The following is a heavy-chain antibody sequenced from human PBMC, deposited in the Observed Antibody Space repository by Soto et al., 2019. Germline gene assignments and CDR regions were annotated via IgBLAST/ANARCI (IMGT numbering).Heavy chain of an antibody. J-gene: IGHJ6*02. V-gene: IGHV4-34*01. CDR3: ARGRWGSYSLSYYYYYGMDV. Sequence: PSETLSLTCAVYGGSFSGYYWSWIRQPPGKGLEWIGEINHSGSTNYNPSLKSRVTISVDTSKNQFSLKLSSVTAADTAVYYCARGRWGSYSLSYYYYYGMDVWGQGTTVTVSS. D-gene: IGHD1-26*01. CDR2: INHSGST. CDR1: GGSFSGYY.